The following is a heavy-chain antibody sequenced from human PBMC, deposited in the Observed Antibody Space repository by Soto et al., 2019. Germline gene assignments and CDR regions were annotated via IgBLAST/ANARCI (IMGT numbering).Heavy chain of an antibody. J-gene: IGHJ4*02. CDR2: ISFDGSNK. CDR1: GFTFSGYT. D-gene: IGHD5-12*01. V-gene: IGHV3-30*03. CDR3: GRDRRFGDGYNLGCDS. Sequence: QVQLVESGGDVVQPGRSLRLSCAASGFTFSGYTMHWVRQAPGKGLEWVAGISFDGSNKYYADSVKDRVTISRDNSKNTVYVQSNSVRTEDTAVYYCGRDRRFGDGYNLGCDSCGQGTLVIVSS.